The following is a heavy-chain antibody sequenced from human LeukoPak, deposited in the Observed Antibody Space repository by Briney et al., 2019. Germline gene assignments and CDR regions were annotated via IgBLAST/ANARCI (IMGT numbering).Heavy chain of an antibody. CDR3: ARGDYSGYGSFFDY. D-gene: IGHD5-12*01. V-gene: IGHV4-34*01. CDR1: GGCFSGYY. CDR2: INHSGST. Sequence: SETLSSTCPVDGGCFSGYYWIWIGHPPGKELKWIGEINHSGSTNYNPSLKSRVTISVDTSKNQFSLKLSSVTAADTAVYYCARGDYSGYGSFFDYWGQGTLVTVSS. J-gene: IGHJ4*02.